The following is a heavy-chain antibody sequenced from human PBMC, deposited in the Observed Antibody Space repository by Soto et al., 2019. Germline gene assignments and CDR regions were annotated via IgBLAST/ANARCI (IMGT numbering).Heavy chain of an antibody. Sequence: SQTLSLTCAISGDSVSSNSAAWNWIRQSPSRGLEWLGRTYYRSKWYNDYAVSVKSRITINPDTSKSQFSLQLNSVTPEDTAVYYCARDRMQQGYYYYYGMDVWGQGTTVTVSS. J-gene: IGHJ6*02. D-gene: IGHD2-8*01. V-gene: IGHV6-1*01. CDR3: ARDRMQQGYYYYYGMDV. CDR2: TYYRSKWYN. CDR1: GDSVSSNSAA.